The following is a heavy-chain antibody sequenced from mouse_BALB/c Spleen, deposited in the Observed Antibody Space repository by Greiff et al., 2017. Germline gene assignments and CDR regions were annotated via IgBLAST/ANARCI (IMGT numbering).Heavy chain of an antibody. J-gene: IGHJ4*01. Sequence: EVKLVESGGGLVQPGGSLRLSCATSGFTFTDYYMSWVRQPPGKALEWLGFIRNKANGYTTEYSASVMGRFTISRDNSQSILYLQMNTLRAEDSATYYCASYYGSSYGLYYYAMDYWGQGTSVTVSS. CDR2: IRNKANGYTT. CDR3: ASYYGSSYGLYYYAMDY. CDR1: GFTFTDYY. V-gene: IGHV7-3*02. D-gene: IGHD1-1*01.